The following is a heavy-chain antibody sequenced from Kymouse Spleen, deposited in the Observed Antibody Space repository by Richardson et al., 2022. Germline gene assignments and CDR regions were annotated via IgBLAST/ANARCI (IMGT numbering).Heavy chain of an antibody. V-gene: IGHV3-15*01. Sequence: EVQLVESGGGLVKPGGSLRLSCAASGFTFSNAWMSWVRQAPGKGLEWVGRIKSKTDGGTTDYAAPVKGRFTISRDDSKNTLYLQMNSLKTEDTAVYYCTRR*LELFDAFDIWGQGTMVTVSS. CDR2: IKSKTDGGTT. CDR1: GFTFSNAW. J-gene: IGHJ3*02. CDR3: TRR*LELFDAFDI. D-gene: IGHD1-7*01.